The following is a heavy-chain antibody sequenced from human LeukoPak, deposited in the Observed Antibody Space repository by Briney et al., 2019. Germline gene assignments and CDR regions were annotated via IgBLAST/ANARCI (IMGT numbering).Heavy chain of an antibody. CDR1: GGTFSSYA. CDR2: IIPIFGTA. V-gene: IGHV1-69*05. J-gene: IGHJ4*02. D-gene: IGHD3-10*01. CDR3: AGVNYYGSGSYVDY. Sequence: SVTVSCKASGGTFSSYAISWVRQAPGQGLEGMGGIIPIFGTANYAQKFQGRVTITTDESTSTAYMELSSLRSEDTAVYYCAGVNYYGSGSYVDYWGQGTLVAVSS.